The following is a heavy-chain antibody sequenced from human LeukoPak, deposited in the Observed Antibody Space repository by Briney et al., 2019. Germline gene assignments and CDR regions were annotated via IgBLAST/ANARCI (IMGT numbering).Heavy chain of an antibody. V-gene: IGHV3-23*01. CDR3: AQVMGVRGAPSDY. CDR1: GFTFSSYA. J-gene: IGHJ4*02. D-gene: IGHD3-10*01. Sequence: GGSLRLSWAASGFTFSSYAMSWVRQAPGKGLEWVSAISGSGGTKYYADSVNGRFTISRDNSKNTLYLQMNSLTAEDTALYYCAQVMGVRGAPSDYWGQGTLVTVSS. CDR2: ISGSGGTK.